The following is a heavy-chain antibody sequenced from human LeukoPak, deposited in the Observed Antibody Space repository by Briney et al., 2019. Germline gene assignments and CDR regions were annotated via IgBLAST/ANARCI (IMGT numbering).Heavy chain of an antibody. D-gene: IGHD3-10*01. V-gene: IGHV1-18*01. CDR2: ISAYNGNT. J-gene: IGHJ3*01. CDR3: AKVKLSGDDAFDV. CDR1: GYTFTSYG. Sequence: GASVKVSCKASGYTFTSYGISWVRQAPGQGLEWVAWISAYNGNTNYAHSVQGRLTMTTDISTSTAYMDLRSLRSDDTAVYYCAKVKLSGDDAFDVWGQGTTVIVSS.